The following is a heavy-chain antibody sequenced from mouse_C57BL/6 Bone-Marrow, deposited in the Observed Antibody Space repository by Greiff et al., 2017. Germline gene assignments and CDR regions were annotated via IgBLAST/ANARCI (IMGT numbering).Heavy chain of an antibody. J-gene: IGHJ4*01. V-gene: IGHV5-17*01. CDR3: ARDYGSSYNYARDY. CDR1: GFTFSDYG. CDR2: ISSGSSTI. Sequence: EVQLVESGGGLVKPGGSLKLSCAASGFTFSDYGMHWVRQAPEKGLEWVAYISSGSSTIYSADTVKGRFTIPRDNAKNTLFLQMTSRRSEDTAMYYCARDYGSSYNYARDYWGQGTSGTVSA. D-gene: IGHD1-1*01.